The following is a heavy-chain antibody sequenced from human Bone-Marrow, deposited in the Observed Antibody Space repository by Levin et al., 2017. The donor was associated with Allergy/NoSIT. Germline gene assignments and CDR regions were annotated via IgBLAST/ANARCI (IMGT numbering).Heavy chain of an antibody. Sequence: PGGSLRLSCAASGFTFSSYSMNWVRQAPGKGLEWVSYISSSSSTIYYADSVKGRFTISRDNAKNSLYLQMNSLRAEDTAVYYCARDDYGDYEIKNYWGQGTLVTVSS. CDR1: GFTFSSYS. J-gene: IGHJ4*02. D-gene: IGHD4-17*01. CDR2: ISSSSSTI. CDR3: ARDDYGDYEIKNY. V-gene: IGHV3-48*04.